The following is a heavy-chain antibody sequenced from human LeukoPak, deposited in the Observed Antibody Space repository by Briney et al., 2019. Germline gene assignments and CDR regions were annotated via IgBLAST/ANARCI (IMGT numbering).Heavy chain of an antibody. CDR1: GFSLSNSA. J-gene: IGHJ4*02. CDR3: AKGAYDYIEMGYFDY. CDR2: IIASSGST. Sequence: GGSLRLSCAASGFSLSNSAMSWVHQAPGKGLEWVSLIIASSGSTFYADSVKGRFTISRDNSKNTLYLQMNSLRAEDTAVYYCAKGAYDYIEMGYFDYWGQGTLVTVSS. D-gene: IGHD5-12*01. V-gene: IGHV3-23*01.